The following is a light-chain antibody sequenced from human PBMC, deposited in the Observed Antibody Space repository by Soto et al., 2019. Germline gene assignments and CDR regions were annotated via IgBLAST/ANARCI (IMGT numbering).Light chain of an antibody. CDR1: SSDVGGYNY. CDR3: SSYTSSSPYV. Sequence: SAVGQPATVCGSPGQSITISCTGTSSDVGGYNYVSWYQQHPGKAPKLMIYDVSNRPSGVSNRFSGSKSGNTASLTISGLQAEDEADYYCSSYTSSSPYVFGTGTKAPS. V-gene: IGLV2-14*01. J-gene: IGLJ1*01. CDR2: DVS.